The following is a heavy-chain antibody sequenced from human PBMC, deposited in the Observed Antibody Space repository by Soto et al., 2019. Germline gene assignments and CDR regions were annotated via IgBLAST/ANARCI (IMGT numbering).Heavy chain of an antibody. J-gene: IGHJ6*02. CDR1: GYTLTELS. CDR3: ATDGRYCSGGSCYGMDV. V-gene: IGHV1-24*01. Sequence: ASVKVSCKVSGYTLTELSMHWVRQAPGKGLEWMGGFDPEDGETIYAQKFQGRVTMTEDTSTDTAYMELSSLRPEDTAVYYCATDGRYCSGGSCYGMDVWGQGTTVTVSS. CDR2: FDPEDGET. D-gene: IGHD2-15*01.